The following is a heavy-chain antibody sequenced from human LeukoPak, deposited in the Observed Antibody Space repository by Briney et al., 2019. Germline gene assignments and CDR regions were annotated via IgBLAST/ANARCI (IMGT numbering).Heavy chain of an antibody. CDR2: IIPIFGTA. Sequence: SVKVSCKASGYTFTSNYIHWVRQAPGQGLEWMGGIIPIFGTANYAQKFQGRVTITADEFTSTAYMELSSLRSEDTAVYYCARDLRSGYYGPFNWFDPWGQGTLVTVSS. CDR3: ARDLRSGYYGPFNWFDP. D-gene: IGHD3-3*01. J-gene: IGHJ5*02. V-gene: IGHV1-69*13. CDR1: GYTFTSNY.